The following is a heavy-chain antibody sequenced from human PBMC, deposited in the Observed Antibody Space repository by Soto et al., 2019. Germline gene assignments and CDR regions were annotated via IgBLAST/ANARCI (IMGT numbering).Heavy chain of an antibody. CDR1: GGTFSNYA. CDR2: IIPLSGTP. V-gene: IGHV1-69*06. CDR3: TRGIQLWS. D-gene: IGHD5-18*01. Sequence: QVQLVQSGAEVKKPGSSVKVSCKASGGTFSNYAPTWVRQAPGQGLEWMGGIIPLSGTPNYAQKFQGRVTMTADKSTTTVYMELSSLRSEDTAVYYCTRGIQLWSWGQGTLVTVSS. J-gene: IGHJ5*02.